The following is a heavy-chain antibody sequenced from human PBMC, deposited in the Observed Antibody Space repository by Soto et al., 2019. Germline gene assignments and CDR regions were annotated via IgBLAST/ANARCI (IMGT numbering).Heavy chain of an antibody. J-gene: IGHJ4*02. CDR1: GGSFSGYY. V-gene: IGHV4-34*01. D-gene: IGHD2-8*02. Sequence: QVQLQQWGAGLLKPSETLSLTCAVYGGSFSGYYWTWIRQPPGTGLEWIGEINHSGSTNYNPSLKSRITISVDTSMNQFSVKLTSVTAADTAVYYGARDKITGLFDYWGQGTLVNVSS. CDR2: INHSGST. CDR3: ARDKITGLFDY.